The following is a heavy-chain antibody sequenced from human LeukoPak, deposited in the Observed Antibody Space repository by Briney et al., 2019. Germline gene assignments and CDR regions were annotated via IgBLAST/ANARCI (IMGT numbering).Heavy chain of an antibody. Sequence: SETLSLTCTVAGGSISSYSWSWIRQPPGKGPEWIGYIYYSGSASYNPSLKSRLTISVDKSKNQFSLNLSSVTAADTAVYYCARGMTTGPDPWGQGTLVTVSS. CDR1: GGSISSYS. D-gene: IGHD4-17*01. J-gene: IGHJ5*02. CDR2: IYYSGSA. V-gene: IGHV4-59*08. CDR3: ARGMTTGPDP.